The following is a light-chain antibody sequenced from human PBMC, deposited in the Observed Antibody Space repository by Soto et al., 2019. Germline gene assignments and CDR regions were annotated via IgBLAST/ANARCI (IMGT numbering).Light chain of an antibody. J-gene: IGKJ5*01. Sequence: EIVLTQSPGTLSLSPGERATLSCRASQSVSSSYLAWYQQKPGQAPRLLVYGASSRATGVPDRFSGSGSGTDFTLTISRLELEDFAVYYCQQYGRSPFTFGQGTRLEIK. CDR3: QQYGRSPFT. CDR1: QSVSSSY. V-gene: IGKV3-20*01. CDR2: GAS.